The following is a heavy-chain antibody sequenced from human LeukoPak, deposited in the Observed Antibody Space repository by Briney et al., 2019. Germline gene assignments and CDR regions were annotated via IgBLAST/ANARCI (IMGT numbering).Heavy chain of an antibody. D-gene: IGHD6-13*01. CDR1: GGSISSDGYY. Sequence: SETLSLTCTVSGGSISSDGYYWLRHPQHPGQGRDRIGYIYSNGSTYYNPRLNSPVAISVDTSKIQFCLKLSSVTAADTAVYYGARDTAAATFYYWGKGTLVTVSS. J-gene: IGHJ4*02. V-gene: IGHV4-31*01. CDR2: IYSNGST. CDR3: ARDTAAATFYY.